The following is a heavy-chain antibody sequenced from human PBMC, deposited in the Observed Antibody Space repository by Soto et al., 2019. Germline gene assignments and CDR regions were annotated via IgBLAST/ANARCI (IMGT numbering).Heavy chain of an antibody. J-gene: IGHJ3*02. Sequence: ASVKVSCKASGYTFTSYGIRWVRQAPGQGLEWMGWISAYNGNTNYAQKLQGRVTMTTDTSTSTAYMELRSLRSDDTAVYYCARDYGDYSWDAFDIWGQGTMVTVSS. CDR1: GYTFTSYG. V-gene: IGHV1-18*04. D-gene: IGHD4-17*01. CDR2: ISAYNGNT. CDR3: ARDYGDYSWDAFDI.